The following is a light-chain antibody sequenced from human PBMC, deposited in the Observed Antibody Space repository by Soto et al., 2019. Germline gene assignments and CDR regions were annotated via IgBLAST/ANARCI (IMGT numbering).Light chain of an antibody. V-gene: IGKV1-33*01. J-gene: IGKJ4*01. CDR2: DSS. CDR3: QQYDNLPLT. Sequence: DIQMTQSPSSLSAFVGDRVTITCQASHDISTYLSWYQQRPGKAPRLLIYDSSNLETGVPSRFSGSGSGTDFSFTISSLQPEDIGTYFCQQYDNLPLTYGGGTKVEI. CDR1: HDISTY.